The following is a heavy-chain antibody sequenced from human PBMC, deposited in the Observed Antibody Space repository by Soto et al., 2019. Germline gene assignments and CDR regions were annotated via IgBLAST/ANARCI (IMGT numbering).Heavy chain of an antibody. Sequence: SETLSLTCALSGGSFSGYYWSWIRQSPGKGLEWIGEINPSGSTNYNPSLKTRVTISTDTPKNQFYLKLTSVTAADTAMYYCARAWFSSTHTFDYWGQGTLVTVSS. CDR2: INPSGST. J-gene: IGHJ4*02. V-gene: IGHV4-34*01. CDR3: ARAWFSSTHTFDY. CDR1: GGSFSGYY. D-gene: IGHD6-19*01.